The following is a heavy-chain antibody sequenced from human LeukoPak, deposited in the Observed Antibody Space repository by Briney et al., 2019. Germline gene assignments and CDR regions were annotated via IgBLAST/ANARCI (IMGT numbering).Heavy chain of an antibody. J-gene: IGHJ4*02. CDR3: ARRIAVAGTYDY. CDR2: ISYDGSNK. CDR1: GFTFSSYA. D-gene: IGHD6-19*01. Sequence: GGSLRLSCAASGFTFSSYAMHWVRQAPGKGLEWVAVISYDGSNKYYADSVKGRFTISRDNSKNTLYLQMNSLRAEDTAVYYCARRIAVAGTYDYWGRGTLVTVSS. V-gene: IGHV3-30-3*01.